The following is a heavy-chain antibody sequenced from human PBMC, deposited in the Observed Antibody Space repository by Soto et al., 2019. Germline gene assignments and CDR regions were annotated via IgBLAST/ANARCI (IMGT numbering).Heavy chain of an antibody. CDR2: IYYSGST. J-gene: IGHJ4*02. V-gene: IGHV4-59*12. CDR3: ARDSGYSYGPIDY. CDR1: GGSIRSYY. Sequence: SETLSLTCTVSGGSIRSYYWSWIRQPPGKGLEWIGYIYYSGSTNYNPSLKSRVTISVDTSKNQFSLKLSSVTAADTAVYYCARDSGYSYGPIDYWGQGTLVTVSS. D-gene: IGHD5-18*01.